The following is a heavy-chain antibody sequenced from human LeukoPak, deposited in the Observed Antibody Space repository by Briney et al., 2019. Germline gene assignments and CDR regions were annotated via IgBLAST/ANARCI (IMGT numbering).Heavy chain of an antibody. CDR1: GGSFSGYY. V-gene: IGHV4-34*01. D-gene: IGHD3-3*01. J-gene: IGHJ4*02. Sequence: PSETLSLTCAVYGGSFSGYYWSWIRQPPGKGLEWIGEINHSGSTNYNPSLKSRVTISVDTSKNQFSLKLSSVTDADTDVYYCARAPNFWSGNPNYWGQGPWSPSPQ. CDR3: ARAPNFWSGNPNY. CDR2: INHSGST.